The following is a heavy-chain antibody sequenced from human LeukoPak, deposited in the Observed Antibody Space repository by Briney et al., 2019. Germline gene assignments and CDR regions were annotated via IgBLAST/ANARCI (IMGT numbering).Heavy chain of an antibody. D-gene: IGHD2-15*01. CDR1: GFPLSSYG. CDR2: ISSSGSAI. CDR3: VRVKGSYFDY. V-gene: IGHV3-48*01. Sequence: GGSLRLSCAASGFPLSSYGINWVRQAPGKGLEWVSYISSSGSAIYYVDSVKGRFTVSRDNAKNSLFLQMNSPRAEDTAVYYCVRVKGSYFDYWGQGALVTVSS. J-gene: IGHJ4*02.